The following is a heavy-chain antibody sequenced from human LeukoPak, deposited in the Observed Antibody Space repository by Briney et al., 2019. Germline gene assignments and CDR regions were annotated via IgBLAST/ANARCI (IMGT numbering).Heavy chain of an antibody. Sequence: GESLKISCKGSGCSFTSYWIGWVRQMPGKGLEWMGIIYPGDSDTRYSPSFQGQVTISADKSISTAYLQWSSLKASDTAMYYCARQYSSSWSNFDHWGQGTLVTVSS. V-gene: IGHV5-51*01. CDR2: IYPGDSDT. D-gene: IGHD6-13*01. J-gene: IGHJ4*02. CDR1: GCSFTSYW. CDR3: ARQYSSSWSNFDH.